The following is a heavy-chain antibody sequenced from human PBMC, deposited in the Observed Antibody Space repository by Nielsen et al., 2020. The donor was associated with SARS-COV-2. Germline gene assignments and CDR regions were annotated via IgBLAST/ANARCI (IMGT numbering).Heavy chain of an antibody. J-gene: IGHJ6*02. Sequence: ASVNVSCKASGYTFTSYYMHWVRQAPGQGLEWMGIINPSGCSTSYAQKFQGRVTMTRDTSTSTVYMELSSLRSEDTAVYYCAREGSSYCSSTSCYYYYGMDVWGQGTTVTVSS. D-gene: IGHD2-2*01. CDR1: GYTFTSYY. V-gene: IGHV1-46*01. CDR3: AREGSSYCSSTSCYYYYGMDV. CDR2: INPSGCST.